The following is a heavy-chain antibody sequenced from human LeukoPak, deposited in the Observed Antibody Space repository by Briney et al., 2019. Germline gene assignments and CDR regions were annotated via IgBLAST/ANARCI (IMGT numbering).Heavy chain of an antibody. D-gene: IGHD6-6*01. J-gene: IGHJ4*02. CDR3: ARDPDGVIAARPRFDY. V-gene: IGHV3-21*01. Sequence: GGSLRLSCAASGFTFSSYSMNWVRQAPGKGLEWVSSISSSSSYIYYADSVKGRFTISRDNAKNSLYLQMNSLRAEDTAVYYCARDPDGVIAARPRFDYWGQGTLVTVSS. CDR1: GFTFSSYS. CDR2: ISSSSSYI.